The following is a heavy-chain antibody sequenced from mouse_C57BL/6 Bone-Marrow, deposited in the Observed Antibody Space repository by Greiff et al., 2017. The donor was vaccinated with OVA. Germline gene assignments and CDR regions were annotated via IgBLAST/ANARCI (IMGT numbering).Heavy chain of an antibody. CDR2: IDPSDSYT. D-gene: IGHD2-5*01. CDR3: ASAFYSNSGDFDY. CDR1: GYTFTSYW. Sequence: QVQLQQPGAELVKPGASVKLSCEASGYTFTSYWMQWVKQRPGQGLEWIGEIDPSDSYTNYNQKFKGKATLTVDTSSSTAYMQLSSLTSEDSAVYYCASAFYSNSGDFDYWGQGTTLTVSS. V-gene: IGHV1-50*01. J-gene: IGHJ2*01.